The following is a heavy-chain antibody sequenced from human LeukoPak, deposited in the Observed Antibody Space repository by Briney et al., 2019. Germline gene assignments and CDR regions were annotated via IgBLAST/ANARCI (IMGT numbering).Heavy chain of an antibody. Sequence: SQTLSLTCAISGDSVSSNSAAWNWIRQSPSRGLEWLGRTYYRSKWYNDNAVSVKSRVTINPDTSKNQFSLQLNSVTPEDTAVYYCARAHSSSWYVDYYYGMDVWGQGTTVTVSS. D-gene: IGHD6-13*01. J-gene: IGHJ6*02. CDR1: GDSVSSNSAA. CDR3: ARAHSSSWYVDYYYGMDV. V-gene: IGHV6-1*01. CDR2: TYYRSKWYN.